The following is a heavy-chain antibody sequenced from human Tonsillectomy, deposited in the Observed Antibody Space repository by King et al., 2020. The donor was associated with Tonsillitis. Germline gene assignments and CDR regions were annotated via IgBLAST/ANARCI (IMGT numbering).Heavy chain of an antibody. J-gene: IGHJ5*02. V-gene: IGHV4-34*01. Sequence: VQLQQWGAGLLKPSETLSLTCAVYGVSFSGYYWSWIRQPPGKGLEWIGEINHSGSTNYNPSLKSRVTISVDTSKNQFSLKLSSVTAADTAVYYCAREPGIAAAGDWFDPWGQGTLVTVSS. CDR1: GVSFSGYY. CDR3: AREPGIAAAGDWFDP. CDR2: INHSGST. D-gene: IGHD6-13*01.